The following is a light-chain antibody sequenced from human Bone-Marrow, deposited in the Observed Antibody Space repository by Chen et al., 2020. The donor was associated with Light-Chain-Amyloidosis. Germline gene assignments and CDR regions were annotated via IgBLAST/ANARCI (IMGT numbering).Light chain of an antibody. CDR3: SSYTITNTLV. CDR2: EVT. J-gene: IGLJ1*01. CDR1: SSDVGGDNH. V-gene: IGLV2-14*01. Sequence: QSALTPPASVSVSPGQSIPISCTGTSSDVGGDNHVSWYQQHPDKAPKLMIYEVTNRPSWVPDRFSGSKSDNTASLTISGLQTEDEADYFCSSYTITNTLVFGSGTRVTVL.